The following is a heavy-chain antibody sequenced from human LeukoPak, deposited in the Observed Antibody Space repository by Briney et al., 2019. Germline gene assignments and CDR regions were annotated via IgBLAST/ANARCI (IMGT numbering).Heavy chain of an antibody. CDR2: IYTSGST. V-gene: IGHV4-61*02. CDR1: GGSISSGSYY. CDR3: ARDVLMVYAIIPRYYYYMDV. D-gene: IGHD2-8*01. Sequence: PSETLSLTCTVSGGSISSGSYYWSWIRQPAGKGLEWIGRIYTSGSTNYNPSLKSRVTISVDTSKNQFSLKLSSVTAADTAVYYCARDVLMVYAIIPRYYYYMDVWGKGTTVTVSS. J-gene: IGHJ6*03.